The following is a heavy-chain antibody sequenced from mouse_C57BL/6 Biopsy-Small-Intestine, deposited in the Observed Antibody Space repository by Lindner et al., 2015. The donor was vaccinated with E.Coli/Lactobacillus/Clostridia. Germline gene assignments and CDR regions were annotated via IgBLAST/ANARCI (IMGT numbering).Heavy chain of an antibody. J-gene: IGHJ2*01. CDR3: ARRGSYYYFDY. D-gene: IGHD2-12*01. CDR1: GYTFTDYN. CDR2: IYPYIGGT. V-gene: IGHV1S29*02. Sequence: VQLQESGPELVRPGASVKISCKTSGYTFTDYNMDWVKQSHGKSLEWIGYIYPYIGGTDYNQKFKSKATLTVDKSSSIAYMELHSLTSEDSAVYYCARRGSYYYFDYWGQGTTLIVSS.